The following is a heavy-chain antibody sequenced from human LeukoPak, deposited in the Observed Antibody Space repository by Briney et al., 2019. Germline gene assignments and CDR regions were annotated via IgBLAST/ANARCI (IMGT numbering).Heavy chain of an antibody. V-gene: IGHV1-8*01. Sequence: ASVKVSCKVSGYTFTSYDINWVRQATGQGLEWMGWMNPNSGNTGYAQKFQGRVTMTKNTSITTAYMELSSLRSEDTAGYCCARVGGYGGSNSCPYYFDYWGQGSLVAVSS. CDR1: GYTFTSYD. CDR3: ARVGGYGGSNSCPYYFDY. CDR2: MNPNSGNT. D-gene: IGHD2-2*01. J-gene: IGHJ4*02.